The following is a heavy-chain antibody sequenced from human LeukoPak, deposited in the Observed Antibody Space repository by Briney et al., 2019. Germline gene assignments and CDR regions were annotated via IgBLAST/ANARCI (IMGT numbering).Heavy chain of an antibody. CDR3: ARVPRGYYFDY. D-gene: IGHD7-27*01. CDR2: FDPSDSYT. J-gene: IGHJ4*02. Sequence: GESLKISCKGSGYSFTSYWISWVRQLPGKGLEWMGRFDPSDSYTNYSPSFQGHVTISADKSISTAYLQWSSLKASDTAMYYCARVPRGYYFDYWGQGTLVTVSS. V-gene: IGHV5-10-1*01. CDR1: GYSFTSYW.